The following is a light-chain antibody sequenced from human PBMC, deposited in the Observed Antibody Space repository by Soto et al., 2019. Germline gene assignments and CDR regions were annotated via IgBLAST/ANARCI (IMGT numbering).Light chain of an antibody. CDR3: QQYNSWPPIT. CDR2: GAS. Sequence: DIVLTQSPGTLSLSQGERATLSCRASQSVSSNHLAWYQQKPGQAPRLLIYGASNRATGIPDRFSGGGSGTEFTLTISSLQSEDFVVYYCQQYNSWPPITFGQGTRLEIK. J-gene: IGKJ5*01. CDR1: QSVSSNH. V-gene: IGKV3-20*01.